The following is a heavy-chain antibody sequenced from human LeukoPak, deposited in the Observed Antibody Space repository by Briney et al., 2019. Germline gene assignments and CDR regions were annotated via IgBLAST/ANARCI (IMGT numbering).Heavy chain of an antibody. D-gene: IGHD2-2*01. CDR2: IYFSGST. Sequence: SETLSLTCTVSGDSISSANYYWGWVRQPPGKGLEWIGSIYFSGSTYYNPSLKSRVTISVETSKVQFSLKLSSVTAADTAVYYGGKDSCSSTGCGKKFDNGGRGPVVTVPS. CDR1: GDSISSANYY. J-gene: IGHJ4*02. V-gene: IGHV4-39*07. CDR3: GKDSCSSTGCGKKFDN.